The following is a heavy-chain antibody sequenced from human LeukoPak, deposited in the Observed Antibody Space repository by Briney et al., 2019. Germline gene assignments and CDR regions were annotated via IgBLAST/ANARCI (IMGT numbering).Heavy chain of an antibody. CDR3: AKLSLTNIMIRGNWFDS. CDR2: LSNSGIGI. J-gene: IGHJ5*01. CDR1: GFTFSNYG. Sequence: GGTLRLSCVASGFTFSNYGMSWVRQAPGKGLEWVSSLSNSGIGIYYADSVKGRFTISRDNSKNTLYVQMNSLRVEDTAVYYCAKLSLTNIMIRGNWFDSWGQGTLVTVSS. V-gene: IGHV3-23*01. D-gene: IGHD3-16*01.